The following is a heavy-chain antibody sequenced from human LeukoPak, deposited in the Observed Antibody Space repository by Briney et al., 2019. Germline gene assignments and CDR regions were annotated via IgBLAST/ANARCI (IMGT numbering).Heavy chain of an antibody. D-gene: IGHD3-10*01. CDR2: ISTYNSNT. J-gene: IGHJ4*02. CDR3: ARDFGGRQPLDY. Sequence: ASVQVSCKASGYTFTSYDINWVRQATGQGLEWMGWISTYNSNTYYAQKLQGRVTMTTDTSTSTAYMELRSLTSDDAAVYYCARDFGGRQPLDYWGQGTLVTVSS. CDR1: GYTFTSYD. V-gene: IGHV1-18*01.